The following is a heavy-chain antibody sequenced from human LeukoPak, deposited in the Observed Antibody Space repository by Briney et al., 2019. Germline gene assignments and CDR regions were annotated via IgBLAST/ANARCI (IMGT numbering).Heavy chain of an antibody. CDR1: GFTFSSYA. CDR3: ARDRGGTDYGGNSRYFDY. CDR2: ITGSGSST. V-gene: IGHV3-23*01. Sequence: GGSLRLSCAASGFTFSSYAMTWVRQAPGKGLEWVSTITGSGSSTYYADSVKGRFTISRDNSKNTLYLQMNSLRAEDTAVYYCARDRGGTDYGGNSRYFDYWGQGTLVTVSS. J-gene: IGHJ4*02. D-gene: IGHD4-23*01.